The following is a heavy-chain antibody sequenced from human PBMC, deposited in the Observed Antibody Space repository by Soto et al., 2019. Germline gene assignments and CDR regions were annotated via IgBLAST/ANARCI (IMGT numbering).Heavy chain of an antibody. CDR1: GFTFFTSA. Sequence: ASVKVSCKASGFTFFTSAVQWVRQARGQGLEWIGWIVVGSGNTNYAQKFQERVTITRDMSTNTAYMELRSLRSEDTAVFYCARERDGSSWSSAESLQYWGQGTLVTVSS. D-gene: IGHD6-13*01. CDR3: ARERDGSSWSSAESLQY. V-gene: IGHV1-58*01. CDR2: IVVGSGNT. J-gene: IGHJ1*01.